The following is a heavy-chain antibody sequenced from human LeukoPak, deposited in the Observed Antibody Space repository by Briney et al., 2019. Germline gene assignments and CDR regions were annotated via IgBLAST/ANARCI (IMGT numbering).Heavy chain of an antibody. V-gene: IGHV1-2*02. Sequence: ASLKLSCKASGYTFTDYYMHWVRHAPGQGLEWIGWINTNSGGTNYAQKFQGRVTMTRATSISTAYMELSKLRSDDTAVYYCARDHNYYGSGSYYTVDYWGQGTLVTVSS. J-gene: IGHJ4*02. CDR2: INTNSGGT. D-gene: IGHD3-10*01. CDR3: ARDHNYYGSGSYYTVDY. CDR1: GYTFTDYY.